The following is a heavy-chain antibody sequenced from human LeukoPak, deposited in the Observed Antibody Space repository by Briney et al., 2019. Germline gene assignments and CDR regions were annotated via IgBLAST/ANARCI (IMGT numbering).Heavy chain of an antibody. J-gene: IGHJ4*02. V-gene: IGHV4-34*01. CDR3: AGMYCSSTSCYFEY. Sequence: PSETLSLTCAVYGGSFSGYYWSWIRQPPGKGLEWIGEINHSGSTNYNPSLKSRVTISVDTSKNQFSLKLTSVTAADTAVYYCAGMYCSSTSCYFEYWGQGTLVTVSS. CDR1: GGSFSGYY. CDR2: INHSGST. D-gene: IGHD2-2*01.